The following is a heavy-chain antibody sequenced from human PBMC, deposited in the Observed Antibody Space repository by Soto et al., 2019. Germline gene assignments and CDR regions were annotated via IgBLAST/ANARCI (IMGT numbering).Heavy chain of an antibody. CDR3: ARALYGMDV. Sequence: QVQLVESGGGVVQPGRSLRLSCAASGFTFSSYAMHWVRQAPGKGLEWVAVISYDGSNKYYADSVKGRFTISRDNSKNTLYLQMNSLRAEDTAVYYCARALYGMDVWCQGTTVTVSS. CDR2: ISYDGSNK. V-gene: IGHV3-30-3*01. D-gene: IGHD2-15*01. CDR1: GFTFSSYA. J-gene: IGHJ6*02.